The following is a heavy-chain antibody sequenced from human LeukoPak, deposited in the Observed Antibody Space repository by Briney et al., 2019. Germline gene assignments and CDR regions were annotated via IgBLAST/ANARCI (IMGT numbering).Heavy chain of an antibody. V-gene: IGHV3-74*01. Sequence: PGGSLRLSCAASGFTFSSYWMHWVRQAPGKGLVWVSRIITDGSSTTYADSVRGRFTISRDNAKNTLYLQMNGLRAEDTAVYYCTRENGGSYFYMDVWGKGTTVTVSS. CDR3: TRENGGSYFYMDV. J-gene: IGHJ6*03. CDR1: GFTFSSYW. D-gene: IGHD1-1*01. CDR2: IITDGSST.